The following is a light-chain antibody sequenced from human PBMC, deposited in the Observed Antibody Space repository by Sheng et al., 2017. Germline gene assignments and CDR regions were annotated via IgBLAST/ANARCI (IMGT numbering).Light chain of an antibody. CDR2: GAS. V-gene: IGKV3-15*01. CDR1: QSVRDN. J-gene: IGKJ4*01. Sequence: EIVMTQSPATMSVSPGERATLSCRASQSVRDNLAWYQQKAGQAPRLLIYGASTRATGIPARFSGSGSGTEFTLTISSLQSEDFAVYYCQQYNDWPPLTLGGGTKVEIK. CDR3: QQYNDWPPLT.